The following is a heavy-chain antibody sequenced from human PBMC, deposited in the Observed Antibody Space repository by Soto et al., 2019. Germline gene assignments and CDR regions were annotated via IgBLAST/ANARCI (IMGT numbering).Heavy chain of an antibody. V-gene: IGHV1-8*01. CDR2: MNPNSGNT. Sequence: ASVKVSCKASGYTFTSYDINWVRQATGQGLEWMGWMNPNSGNTGYAQKFQGRVTMTRNTSISTAYMELSSLRSEDTAVYYCARAHYYDSSGYHPHLAYWGQGTLVTVSS. CDR1: GYTFTSYD. CDR3: ARAHYYDSSGYHPHLAY. D-gene: IGHD3-22*01. J-gene: IGHJ4*02.